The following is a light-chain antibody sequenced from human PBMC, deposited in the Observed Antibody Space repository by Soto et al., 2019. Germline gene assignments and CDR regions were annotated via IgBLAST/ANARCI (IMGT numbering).Light chain of an antibody. CDR1: QSVSSY. V-gene: IGKV3-11*01. J-gene: IGKJ4*01. Sequence: EIVLTQSPVTLSLSPGERATLSCRASQSVSSYLAWYQQKPGQAPRLLIYGASSRATGIPDRFSGSGSGTEFTLTISSLQSEDFAVYYCQQRSNWPPTFGGGTKVDI. CDR2: GAS. CDR3: QQRSNWPPT.